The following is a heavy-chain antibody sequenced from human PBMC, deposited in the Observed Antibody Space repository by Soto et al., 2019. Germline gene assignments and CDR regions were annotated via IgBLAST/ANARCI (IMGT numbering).Heavy chain of an antibody. D-gene: IGHD3-22*01. V-gene: IGHV5-51*01. CDR3: ARQRDYYDSNEPTGIDS. CDR2: IYPGDSDT. CDR1: GYSFTSYW. Sequence: GESLKISCKGSGYSFTSYWIGWVRQMPGKGLEWMGIIYPGDSDTRYSPSFQGQVTISADKSISTAYLQWSSLKASDTAMYYCARQRDYYDSNEPTGIDSCARGTVVPVSS. J-gene: IGHJ5*01.